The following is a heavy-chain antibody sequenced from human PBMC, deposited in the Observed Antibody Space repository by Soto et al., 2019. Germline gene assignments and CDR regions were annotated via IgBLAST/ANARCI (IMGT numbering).Heavy chain of an antibody. CDR1: GYTFTGYY. J-gene: IGHJ6*02. D-gene: IGHD3-10*01. CDR3: ARDKDLLWLGDFHAGMDV. V-gene: IGHV1-2*02. Sequence: ASVKVSCKASGYTFTGYYMHWVRQAPGQGLEWMGWINPNSGGTNYAQKFQGRVTMTRDTSISTAYMELSRLRSDDTAVYYCARDKDLLWLGDFHAGMDVWGQGTTVTVSS. CDR2: INPNSGGT.